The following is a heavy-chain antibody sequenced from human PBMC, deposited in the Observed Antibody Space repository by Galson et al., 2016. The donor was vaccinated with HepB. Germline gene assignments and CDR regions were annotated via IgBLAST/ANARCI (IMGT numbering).Heavy chain of an antibody. CDR3: ARKALGGIAVAGNKWFDP. CDR1: GYSFTSYW. CDR2: IYPGDSDT. V-gene: IGHV5-51*01. J-gene: IGHJ5*02. D-gene: IGHD6-19*01. Sequence: QSGAEVKKPGEPLQISCKGSGYSFTSYWIGWVRQMPGKGLEWMGIIYPGDSDTRYSPSFQGQVTISADKSISTAYLQWSSLKASDTAMYYCARKALGGIAVAGNKWFDPWGQGTLVTVSS.